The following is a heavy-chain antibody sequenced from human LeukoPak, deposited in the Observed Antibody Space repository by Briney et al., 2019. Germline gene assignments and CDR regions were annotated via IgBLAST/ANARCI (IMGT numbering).Heavy chain of an antibody. CDR1: GGSISSGDYY. Sequence: SETLSLTCTVSGGSISSGDYYWSWIRQPPGKGLEWIGYIYYSGSTYYNPSLKSRVTISVDTSKNQFSLKLSSVTAADAAVYYCARDVGCSSTSCYRPYYYYYVDVWGKGTTVTVSS. CDR3: ARDVGCSSTSCYRPYYYYYVDV. J-gene: IGHJ6*03. V-gene: IGHV4-30-4*08. CDR2: IYYSGST. D-gene: IGHD2-2*01.